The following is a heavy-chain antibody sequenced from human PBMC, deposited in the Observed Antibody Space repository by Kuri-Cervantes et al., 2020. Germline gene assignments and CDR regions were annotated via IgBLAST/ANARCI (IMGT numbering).Heavy chain of an antibody. CDR1: GFTFDDYT. D-gene: IGHD3-10*01. CDR3: ATEGYGSGSYPTDY. Sequence: GGSLRLSCAASGFTFDDYTMHWVRQVPGKGLEWISVISWEGGSTDYADSVKGRFTISRDNAKNSLYLQMNSLRAEDTAVYYCATEGYGSGSYPTDYWGQGTLVTVSS. CDR2: ISWEGGST. V-gene: IGHV3-43*01. J-gene: IGHJ4*02.